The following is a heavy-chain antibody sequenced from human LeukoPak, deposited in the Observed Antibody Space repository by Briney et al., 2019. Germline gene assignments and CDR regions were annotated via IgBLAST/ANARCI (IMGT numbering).Heavy chain of an antibody. CDR2: ISSSST. V-gene: IGHV3-21*01. CDR3: ARDYGYEIDY. J-gene: IGHJ4*02. D-gene: IGHD5-24*01. Sequence: GGSLRLSCAASGFTFSSYSMNWVRQAPGKGLEWVSSISSSSTYADSVKGRFTISRDSAKNSLYLQMNSLRVEDTAVYYCARDYGYEIDYWGQGTLVTVSS. CDR1: GFTFSSYS.